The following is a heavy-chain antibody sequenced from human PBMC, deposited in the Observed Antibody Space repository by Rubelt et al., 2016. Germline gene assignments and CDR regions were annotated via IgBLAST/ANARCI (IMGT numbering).Heavy chain of an antibody. CDR2: IYYSGST. Sequence: QLQLQESSPRLVKPSEALSLICNVSGGSLRGSSYYWGWIRQPPGKGLEWIGYIYYSGSTYYNPSLKSRVTISVDTSKNQFSLKLSSVTAADTAVYYCARAEYSGYDSVAFDIWGQGTMVTVSS. CDR1: GGSLRGSSYY. V-gene: IGHV4-31*03. CDR3: ARAEYSGYDSVAFDI. D-gene: IGHD5-12*01. J-gene: IGHJ3*02.